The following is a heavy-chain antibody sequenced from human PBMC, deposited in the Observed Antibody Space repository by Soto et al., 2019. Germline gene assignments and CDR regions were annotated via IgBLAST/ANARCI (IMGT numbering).Heavy chain of an antibody. Sequence: LGESLKISCKGSGYSFTSYWIGWVRQMPGKGLEWMGIIYPGDSDTRYSPSFQGQVTISADKSISTAYLQWSSLKASDTAMYYCARCGITMVRGVNLYYYYGMDVWGQGTTVTVSS. D-gene: IGHD3-10*01. CDR3: ARCGITMVRGVNLYYYYGMDV. CDR2: IYPGDSDT. CDR1: GYSFTSYW. J-gene: IGHJ6*02. V-gene: IGHV5-51*01.